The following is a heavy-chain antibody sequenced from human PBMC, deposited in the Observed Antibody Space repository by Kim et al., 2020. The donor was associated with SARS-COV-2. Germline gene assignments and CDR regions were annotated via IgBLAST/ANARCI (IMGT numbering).Heavy chain of an antibody. CDR2: IYYSGST. CDR3: ARGGVTRSFDY. D-gene: IGHD3-16*01. CDR1: GGSISSSSYY. J-gene: IGHJ4*02. Sequence: SETLSLTCTVSGGSISSSSYYWGWIRQPPGKGLEWIGSIYYSGSTYYNPSLKSRVTISVDTSKNQFSLKLSSVTAADTAVYYCARGGVTRSFDYWGQGTL. V-gene: IGHV4-39*01.